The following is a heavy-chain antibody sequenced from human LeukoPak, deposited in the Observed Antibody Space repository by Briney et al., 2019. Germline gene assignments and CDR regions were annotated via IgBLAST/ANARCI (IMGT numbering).Heavy chain of an antibody. Sequence: SETLSFTCTVSGGSISSSSYYWGWIRQPPGKGLEWIGSIYNSGSTYYNPSLKSRVTISVDTSKNQFSLKLSSVTAADTAVYYCARHGGRPPRSYSSSWFDYWGQGTLVTVSS. J-gene: IGHJ4*02. D-gene: IGHD6-13*01. CDR3: ARHGGRPPRSYSSSWFDY. CDR2: IYNSGST. CDR1: GGSISSSSYY. V-gene: IGHV4-39*01.